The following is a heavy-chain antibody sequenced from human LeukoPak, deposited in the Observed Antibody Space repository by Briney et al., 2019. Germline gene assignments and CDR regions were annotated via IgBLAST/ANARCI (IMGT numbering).Heavy chain of an antibody. CDR3: ATKGLVSVPSRYHFDY. V-gene: IGHV3-23*01. D-gene: IGHD2-2*01. J-gene: IGHJ4*02. CDR1: GFTLSSYA. CDR2: ISGGGRIT. Sequence: GGSLRLSCAASGFTLSSYAMSWVRQAPGKGLEWVSAISGGGRITHHADSVKGRFTISRDNSKNTLYLQMNSLRAEDTAVYYCATKGLVSVPSRYHFDYWGQGTLVAVSS.